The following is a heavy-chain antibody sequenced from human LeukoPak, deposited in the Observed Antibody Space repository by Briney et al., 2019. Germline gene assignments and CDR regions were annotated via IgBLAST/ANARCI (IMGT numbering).Heavy chain of an antibody. V-gene: IGHV3-23*01. Sequence: GGSLRLSCAASGFTFSSYAMSWVRQAPGKGLEWVSAISGSGGSTYYADSVKGRFTSYRDNSKNTLYLQMNSLRAEDTAVYYCAKESKYITIFGVANYFDYWGQGTLVTVSS. D-gene: IGHD3-3*01. J-gene: IGHJ4*02. CDR1: GFTFSSYA. CDR2: ISGSGGST. CDR3: AKESKYITIFGVANYFDY.